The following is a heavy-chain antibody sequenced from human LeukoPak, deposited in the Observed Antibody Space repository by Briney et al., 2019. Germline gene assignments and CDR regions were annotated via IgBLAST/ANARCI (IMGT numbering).Heavy chain of an antibody. CDR1: GGTFSSYA. D-gene: IGHD2-2*01. V-gene: IGHV1-69*04. J-gene: IGHJ6*02. CDR2: IIPILGIA. CDR3: ARDTRVGRPYCSSTSCSNYYYYYGMDV. Sequence: ASVKVSCKASGGTFSSYAISWVRQAPGQGLEWMGRIIPILGIANYAQKFQGRVTITADKSTSTAYMELSSLRSEDTAVYYCARDTRVGRPYCSSTSCSNYYYYYGMDVWGQGTTVTVSS.